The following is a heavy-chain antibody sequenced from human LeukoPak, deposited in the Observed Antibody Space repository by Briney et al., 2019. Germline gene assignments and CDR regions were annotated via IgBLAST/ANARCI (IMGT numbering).Heavy chain of an antibody. CDR3: AKDATPEITMIVVVITGYNY. V-gene: IGHV3-23*01. CDR2: ISGSGGST. CDR1: GFTFSSYG. D-gene: IGHD3-22*01. J-gene: IGHJ4*02. Sequence: GALRLSCAASGFTFSSYGMSWVRQAPGKGLEWVSAISGSGGSTYYADSVKGRFTISRDNSKNTLYLQMNSLRAEDTAVYYCAKDATPEITMIVVVITGYNYWGQGTLVTVSS.